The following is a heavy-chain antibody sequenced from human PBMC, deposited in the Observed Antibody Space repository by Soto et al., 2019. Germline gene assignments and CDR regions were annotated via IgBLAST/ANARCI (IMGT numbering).Heavy chain of an antibody. V-gene: IGHV3-74*01. Sequence: PGGSLRLSCVGSGFTFSNYWMHWVRQAPGKGLEWVSRINSDGSSTSYADSVKGRFTISRDNAKNTLYLQMNSLRAEDTAVYYCARNKGGSSLDYWGQGTLVTVSS. J-gene: IGHJ4*02. CDR3: ARNKGGSSLDY. CDR2: INSDGSST. CDR1: GFTFSNYW. D-gene: IGHD1-26*01.